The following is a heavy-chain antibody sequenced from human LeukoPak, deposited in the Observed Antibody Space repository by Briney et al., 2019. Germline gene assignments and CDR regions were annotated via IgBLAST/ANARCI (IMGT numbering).Heavy chain of an antibody. CDR3: ARYGELPPYYYYMDF. J-gene: IGHJ6*03. CDR1: GFTFSSYW. Sequence: PGGSLRLSCAASGFTFSSYWMHWVRQAPGKGLVWVSRINGDGRRANYAESVKGRFTISRDNAKNTLYLQMNSLRAEATAVYYCARYGELPPYYYYMDFWGKGTTVTVSS. V-gene: IGHV3-74*01. CDR2: INGDGRRA. D-gene: IGHD1-26*01.